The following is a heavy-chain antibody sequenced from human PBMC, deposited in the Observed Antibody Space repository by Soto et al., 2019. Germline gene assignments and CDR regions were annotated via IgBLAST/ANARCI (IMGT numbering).Heavy chain of an antibody. Sequence: QVQLQQWGAGLLKPSETLSLTCAVYGGSFSGYYWSWIRQPPGKGLEWIGEINHSGSTNYNPSLKRRVTISVDTSKNQFSLKLSSVTAADTAVYYCARETDYYDSSGYYNWFDPWGQGTLVTVSS. V-gene: IGHV4-34*01. CDR2: INHSGST. CDR1: GGSFSGYY. J-gene: IGHJ5*02. CDR3: ARETDYYDSSGYYNWFDP. D-gene: IGHD3-22*01.